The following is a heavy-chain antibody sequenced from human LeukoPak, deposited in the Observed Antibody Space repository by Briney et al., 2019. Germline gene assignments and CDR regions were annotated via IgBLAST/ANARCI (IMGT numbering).Heavy chain of an antibody. CDR3: ARVSSTVAGSDYLAY. Sequence: PGGSLRLSCATSGFTFSNHFMDWVRQAPGKGLEWVGRIRKRPNGYTTEYAASVQGRFTISRDDSKNSLYLQMYSLKTEDTAVYYCARVSSTVAGSDYLAYWGQGPQVTISS. CDR2: IRKRPNGYTT. D-gene: IGHD6-19*01. V-gene: IGHV3-72*01. CDR1: GFTFSNHF. J-gene: IGHJ4*02.